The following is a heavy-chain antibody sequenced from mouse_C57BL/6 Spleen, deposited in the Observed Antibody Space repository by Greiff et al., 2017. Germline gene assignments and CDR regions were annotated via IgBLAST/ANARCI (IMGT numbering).Heavy chain of an antibody. D-gene: IGHD2-3*01. CDR2: IYPRDGST. Sequence: VQLQQSGPELVKPGASVKLSCKASGYTFTSYDINWVKQRPGQGLEWIGWIYPRDGSTKYNEKFKGKATLTVDTSSSTAYMELHSLTSEDSAVYFCARWGDGYHGAYWGQGTLVTVSA. CDR1: GYTFTSYD. V-gene: IGHV1-85*01. CDR3: ARWGDGYHGAY. J-gene: IGHJ3*01.